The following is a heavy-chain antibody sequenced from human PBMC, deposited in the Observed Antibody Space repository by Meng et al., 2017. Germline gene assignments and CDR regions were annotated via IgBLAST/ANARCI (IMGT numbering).Heavy chain of an antibody. Sequence: SGPTLVKPTQTLTLACTFSGFSLSTSGVGVGWIRQPPGKALEWLALIYWDDDKRYSPSLKSRLTITKDTSKNQVVLTMTNMDPVDTATYYCAHRREIGDGQWLVPYYFDYWGQGTLVTVSS. D-gene: IGHD6-19*01. CDR2: IYWDDDK. CDR3: AHRREIGDGQWLVPYYFDY. CDR1: GFSLSTSGVG. J-gene: IGHJ4*02. V-gene: IGHV2-5*02.